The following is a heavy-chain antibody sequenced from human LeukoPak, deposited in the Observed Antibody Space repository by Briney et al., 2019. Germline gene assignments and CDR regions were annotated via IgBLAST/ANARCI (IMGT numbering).Heavy chain of an antibody. J-gene: IGHJ3*02. CDR2: ITGDSNTI. D-gene: IGHD5-18*01. CDR1: GFAFSPYA. V-gene: IGHV3-48*01. Sequence: GGSLRLSCAASGFAFSPYAMNWVRQAPGKGLEWVSFITGDSNTIYYADSMKGRFTVSRDNAENSLYLQMNSLSAEDTAVYYCAKDRPGTAMVTDAFDIWGQGTMVTVSS. CDR3: AKDRPGTAMVTDAFDI.